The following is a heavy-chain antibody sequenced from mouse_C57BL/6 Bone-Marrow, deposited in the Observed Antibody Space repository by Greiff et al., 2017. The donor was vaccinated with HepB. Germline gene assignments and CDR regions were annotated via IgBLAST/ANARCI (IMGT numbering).Heavy chain of an antibody. D-gene: IGHD1-1*01. Sequence: VQLKESGPGLVKPSQSLSLTCSVPGYSITSGYYWNWIRQFPGNKLEWMGYISYDGSNNYNPSLQNRISITRDTSKNQFFLKLNSVTTEDTATYYCARDLYFTTVVARGDYWGQGTSVTVSS. CDR3: ARDLYFTTVVARGDY. CDR2: ISYDGSN. V-gene: IGHV3-6*01. CDR1: GYSITSGYY. J-gene: IGHJ4*01.